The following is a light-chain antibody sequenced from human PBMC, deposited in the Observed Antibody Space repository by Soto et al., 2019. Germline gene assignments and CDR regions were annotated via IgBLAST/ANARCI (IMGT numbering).Light chain of an antibody. CDR2: DAS. V-gene: IGKV1-33*01. CDR1: QDINNH. CDR3: QHAGT. J-gene: IGKJ4*01. Sequence: DIQMTQSPSSLSASVGDRVTITCQASQDINNHLNWYQQKLGKAPKLLIYDASNLQTGVPSRFSGRGSGTDFTFTISSLQAEDIATYHCQHAGTFGGGTKVEIK.